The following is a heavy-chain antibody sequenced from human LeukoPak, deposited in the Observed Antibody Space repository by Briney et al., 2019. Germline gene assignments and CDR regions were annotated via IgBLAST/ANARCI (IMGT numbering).Heavy chain of an antibody. V-gene: IGHV3-23*01. Sequence: GGTLRPSCAASGFTFNSCGMSWVRQAPGKGLEWVSAISGSGGSTYYADSMKGRFTISRDNSKNTLYLQMNSLRDEDTAVYYCAKFEFGFWGQGTLVTVSS. CDR3: AKFEFGF. J-gene: IGHJ4*02. D-gene: IGHD3-16*01. CDR2: ISGSGGST. CDR1: GFTFNSCG.